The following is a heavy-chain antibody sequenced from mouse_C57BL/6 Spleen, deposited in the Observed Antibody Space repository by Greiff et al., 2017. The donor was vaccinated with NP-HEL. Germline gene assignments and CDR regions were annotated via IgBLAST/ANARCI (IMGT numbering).Heavy chain of an antibody. CDR2: ISDGGSYT. D-gene: IGHD1-1*01. V-gene: IGHV5-4*01. CDR1: GFTFSSYA. CDR3: ARDYGSSPYWYFDV. Sequence: DVKLVESGGGLVKPGGSLKLSCAASGFTFSSYAMSWVRQTPEKRLEWVATISDGGSYTYYPDNVKGRFTISRDNAKNNLYLQMSHLKSEDTAMYYCARDYGSSPYWYFDVWGTGTTVTVSS. J-gene: IGHJ1*03.